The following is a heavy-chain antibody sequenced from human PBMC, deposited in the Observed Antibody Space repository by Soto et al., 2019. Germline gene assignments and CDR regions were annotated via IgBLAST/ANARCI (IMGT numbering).Heavy chain of an antibody. J-gene: IGHJ6*02. V-gene: IGHV3-23*01. CDR3: AKAKLAAGTRSYYYYGMDV. CDR1: GFTFSSYA. Sequence: EVQLLESGGGLVQPGGSLRLSCAASGFTFSSYAMSWVRQAPGKGLEWVSAISGSGGSTYYADSVKGRFTISRDNSKNXLXQQMNSLRAEDTAVYYCAKAKLAAGTRSYYYYGMDVWGQGTTVTVSS. CDR2: ISGSGGST. D-gene: IGHD6-13*01.